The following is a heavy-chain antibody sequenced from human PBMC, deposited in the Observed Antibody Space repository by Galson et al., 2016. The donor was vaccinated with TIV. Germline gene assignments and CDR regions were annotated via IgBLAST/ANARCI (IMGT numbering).Heavy chain of an antibody. CDR2: IIPNTGGT. CDR3: ARDDVGFDS. Sequence: SVKVSCKASGYNFPEFYLHWVRQAPGQGLEWMGWIIPNTGGTNYAQRFQGRVTMTRDTSISTVYMELSRLRPDDTAVYYCARDDVGFDSWGQGTLVTVSS. V-gene: IGHV1-2*02. CDR1: GYNFPEFY. J-gene: IGHJ4*02.